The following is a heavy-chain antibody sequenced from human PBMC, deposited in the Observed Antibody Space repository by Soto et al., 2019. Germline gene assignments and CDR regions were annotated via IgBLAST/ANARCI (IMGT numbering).Heavy chain of an antibody. J-gene: IGHJ4*02. D-gene: IGHD1-26*01. CDR1: GFTFSGYS. Sequence: PWGSLRLSCAASGFTFSGYSVNWVRQAPGKGLEWVSYISSGSKTIYYADSVKGRFTVSRDNARNSQYLQMSSLRDEDTAVYYCAREDILGARSFDYWGQGTLVTVSS. CDR2: ISSGSKTI. V-gene: IGHV3-48*02. CDR3: AREDILGARSFDY.